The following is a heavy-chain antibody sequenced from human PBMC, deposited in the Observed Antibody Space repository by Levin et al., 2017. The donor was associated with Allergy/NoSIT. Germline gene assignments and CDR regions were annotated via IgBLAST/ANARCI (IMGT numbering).Heavy chain of an antibody. V-gene: IGHV3-30*03. CDR1: GLSFSDYG. D-gene: IGHD3-10*01. CDR2: ITSDGSNK. CDR3: ASRGSFDH. Sequence: GGSLRLSCAASGLSFSDYGMHWVRQAPDSGLEWVALITSDGSNKFYADSVKGRFIISRDNSRNILYLQLNSLRPEDTAVYYCASRGSFDHWGQGTLVTVSS. J-gene: IGHJ4*02.